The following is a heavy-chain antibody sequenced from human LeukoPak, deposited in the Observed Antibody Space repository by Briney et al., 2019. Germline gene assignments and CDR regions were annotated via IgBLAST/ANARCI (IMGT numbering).Heavy chain of an antibody. D-gene: IGHD3-3*01. V-gene: IGHV4-30-4*08. CDR2: IYYSGST. J-gene: IGHJ4*02. CDR3: ARGYPQKYYDFWSGYYTGINFDY. Sequence: SQTLSLTCTVSGGSISSGDYYWSWIRQPPGKGLEWIGYIYYSGSTYYNPSLKSRVTISVDTSKNQFSLKLSSVTAADTAVYYCARGYPQKYYDFWSGYYTGINFDYWGQGTLVTVSS. CDR1: GGSISSGDYY.